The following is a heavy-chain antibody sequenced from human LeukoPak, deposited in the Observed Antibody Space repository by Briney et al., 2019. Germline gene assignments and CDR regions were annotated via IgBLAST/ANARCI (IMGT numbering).Heavy chain of an antibody. CDR2: IKQDGSKK. Sequence: GGSLRLSCAASGFTFSDYWMTWVRQAPGKGLEWVANIKQDGSKKYYVDSVKGRFTISRDNAKNSLYLQMNSLSAEDTAVYYCAKEVGGSGSFWGQGTLVTVSS. V-gene: IGHV3-7*01. D-gene: IGHD3-10*01. J-gene: IGHJ4*02. CDR3: AKEVGGSGSF. CDR1: GFTFSDYW.